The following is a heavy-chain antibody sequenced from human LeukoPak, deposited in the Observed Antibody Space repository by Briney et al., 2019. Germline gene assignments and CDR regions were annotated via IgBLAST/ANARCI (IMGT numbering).Heavy chain of an antibody. Sequence: PGGSLRLSCAASGFTFSSYGMHWVRQAPGKGLEWMAVIWYDGSNKYYADSVKGRFTISRDNSKNTLYLQMNSLRAEDTAVYYCARDRGYAEPSYFDYWGQGTLVTVSS. CDR2: IWYDGSNK. CDR3: ARDRGYAEPSYFDY. V-gene: IGHV3-33*01. CDR1: GFTFSSYG. D-gene: IGHD1-1*01. J-gene: IGHJ4*02.